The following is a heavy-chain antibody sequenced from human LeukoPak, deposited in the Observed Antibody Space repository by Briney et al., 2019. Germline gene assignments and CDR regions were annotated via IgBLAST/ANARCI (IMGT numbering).Heavy chain of an antibody. CDR3: ARDRGAKDY. Sequence: PETLSLTCAVSGGSISSHYRSWIRQPAGKGLEWIGRIYSSGNTNYNPSLKNRVTMSVDTSKNQFSLQLSSVTAADTAVYYCARDRGAKDYWGQGTLVTVAS. D-gene: IGHD1-26*01. J-gene: IGHJ4*02. CDR2: IYSSGNT. V-gene: IGHV4-4*07. CDR1: GGSISSHY.